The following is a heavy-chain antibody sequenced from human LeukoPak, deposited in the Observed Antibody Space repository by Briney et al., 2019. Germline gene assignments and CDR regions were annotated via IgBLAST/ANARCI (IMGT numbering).Heavy chain of an antibody. D-gene: IGHD3-22*01. CDR3: ARNTYYYDSSGN. Sequence: ASVKVSCKASGYTFTGYYMHWVRQAPGQGLEWMGWINPNSGGTNYAQKFQGRVTMTRDTSIGTAYMELSRLRSDDTAVYYCARNTYYYDSSGNWGQGTLVTVSS. J-gene: IGHJ4*02. CDR2: INPNSGGT. CDR1: GYTFTGYY. V-gene: IGHV1-2*02.